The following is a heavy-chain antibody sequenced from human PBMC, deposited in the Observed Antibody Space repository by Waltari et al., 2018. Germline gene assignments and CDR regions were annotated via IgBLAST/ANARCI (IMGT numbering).Heavy chain of an antibody. J-gene: IGHJ4*02. Sequence: QLQLQESGPGLLKPSETLSLTCTVSGASISSRTDYWGWIRQSAGEGLEWIGSVSKSGSTNYNPSLRSRVTISVDTFKNQFSLEVNSVTAADTAIYYGGRRNGNYVFIEDWGQGTLVTVSS. V-gene: IGHV4-39*01. CDR1: GASISSRTDY. D-gene: IGHD3-16*01. CDR2: VSKSGST. CDR3: GRRNGNYVFIED.